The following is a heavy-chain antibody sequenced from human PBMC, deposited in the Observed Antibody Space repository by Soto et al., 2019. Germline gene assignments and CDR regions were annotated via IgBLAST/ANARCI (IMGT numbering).Heavy chain of an antibody. CDR2: ISYDGSNK. V-gene: IGHV3-30-3*01. CDR1: GFTFSSYA. J-gene: IGHJ6*02. D-gene: IGHD3-3*01. CDR3: ARDSLFGVVIIHRRPPDYYYYGMDV. Sequence: QFGGSLRLSCAASGFTFSSYAMHWVRQAPGKGLEWVAVISYDGSNKYYADSVKGRFTISRDNSKNTLYLQMNSLRAEDTAVYYCARDSLFGVVIIHRRPPDYYYYGMDVWGQGNTVTVSS.